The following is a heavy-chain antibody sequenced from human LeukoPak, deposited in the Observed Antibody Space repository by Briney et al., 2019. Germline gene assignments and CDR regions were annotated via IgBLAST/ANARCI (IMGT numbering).Heavy chain of an antibody. V-gene: IGHV5-51*01. J-gene: IGHJ4*02. Sequence: GVSLKISSKGPGYRFTSYWIAWARQIPGKGLEWMGIINPGDSDTRYSPSFQGQVTISADKSISTAYLQWSSLKASDTAMYYCARLGYSYSRRDYWGQGTLVTVSS. CDR3: ARLGYSYSRRDY. CDR2: INPGDSDT. D-gene: IGHD5-18*01. CDR1: GYRFTSYW.